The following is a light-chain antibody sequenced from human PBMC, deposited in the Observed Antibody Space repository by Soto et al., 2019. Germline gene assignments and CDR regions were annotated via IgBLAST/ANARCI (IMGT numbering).Light chain of an antibody. CDR2: WAF. CDR3: QQYYSSPLT. Sequence: DIVMTQSPDSLAVSLGERATINCKSSQSVLYSSNNKNFLAWYQQKPGQPPKLLIYWAFTRESGVPDRFSGSGSGTDSTLTISSLQAEDVAVYYCQQYYSSPLTFGGGTKVEIK. V-gene: IGKV4-1*01. J-gene: IGKJ4*01. CDR1: QSVLYSSNNKNF.